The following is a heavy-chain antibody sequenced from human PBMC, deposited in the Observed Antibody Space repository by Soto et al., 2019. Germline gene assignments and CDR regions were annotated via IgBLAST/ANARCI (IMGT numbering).Heavy chain of an antibody. D-gene: IGHD5-12*01. Sequence: GGSLRLSCAASGFTFSSYAMSWVRQAPGKGLEWVSAISGSGGSTYYADSVKGRFTISRDNSKNTLYLQMNSLRAEDTAVYYCAKDERAIVATIWYYYYYGMDVWGQGTTVTVSS. CDR3: AKDERAIVATIWYYYYYGMDV. CDR2: ISGSGGST. V-gene: IGHV3-23*01. CDR1: GFTFSSYA. J-gene: IGHJ6*02.